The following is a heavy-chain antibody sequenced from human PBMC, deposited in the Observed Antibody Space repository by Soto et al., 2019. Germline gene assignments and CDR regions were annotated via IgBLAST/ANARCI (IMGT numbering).Heavy chain of an antibody. CDR1: GYTFTSYD. CDR2: MNPNSGNT. CDR3: ARDLGSSSSLDYYYMDV. Sequence: QVQLVQSGAEVKKPGASVKVSCKASGYTFTSYDINWVRQATGQGLEWMGWMNPNSGNTGYAQKFQGRVTMTRNTSISTAYMELSSLRSEDTAVYYCARDLGSSSSLDYYYMDVGGKGTTVTVSS. D-gene: IGHD6-6*01. J-gene: IGHJ6*03. V-gene: IGHV1-8*01.